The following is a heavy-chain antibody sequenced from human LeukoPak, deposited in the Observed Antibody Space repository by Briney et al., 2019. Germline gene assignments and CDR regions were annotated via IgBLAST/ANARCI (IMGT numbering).Heavy chain of an antibody. CDR2: IYHSGRT. CDR3: ARHDADYDFWSGYYTRWFDP. CDR1: GYSISSGYY. Sequence: SXXLPLTCAVSGYSISSGYYWGWIRRPPGKGLEWIGKIYHSGRTYYKPSLKRRVTISGETAKNKLYMKINSVTAADTAVYYCARHDADYDFWSGYYTRWFDPWGQGTLVTVSS. J-gene: IGHJ5*02. V-gene: IGHV4-38-2*01. D-gene: IGHD3-3*01.